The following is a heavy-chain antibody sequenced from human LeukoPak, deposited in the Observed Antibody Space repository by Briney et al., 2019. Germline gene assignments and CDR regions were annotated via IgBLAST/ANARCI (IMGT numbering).Heavy chain of an antibody. CDR3: ARVTAESPHYYYYMQV. Sequence: GGSLRLSCAVSAFTFSDHYMSWTRHVPGGGVEWVSYISCTGLTRYRAESVRGLCTIPRDNAENSLSPQMNSLRVEDTGTYYCARVTAESPHYYYYMQVWRKGTTV. CDR1: AFTFSDHY. J-gene: IGHJ6*03. CDR2: ISCTGLTR. D-gene: IGHD2-21*02. V-gene: IGHV3-11*04.